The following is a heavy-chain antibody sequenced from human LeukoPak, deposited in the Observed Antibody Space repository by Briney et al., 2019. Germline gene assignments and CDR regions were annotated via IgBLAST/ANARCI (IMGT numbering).Heavy chain of an antibody. J-gene: IGHJ6*02. CDR3: ARGPYYDFWSGYSYYYYGMDV. V-gene: IGHV4-30-2*01. Sequence: SQTLSLTCAVSGGSISSGGYSWSWIRQPPGKGLEWIGYIYHSGSTYYNPSLKSRVTISVDRSKNQFSLKLSSVTAADTAVYYCARGPYYDFWSGYSYYYYGMDVWVQGTTVTVSS. CDR1: GGSISSGGYS. CDR2: IYHSGST. D-gene: IGHD3-3*01.